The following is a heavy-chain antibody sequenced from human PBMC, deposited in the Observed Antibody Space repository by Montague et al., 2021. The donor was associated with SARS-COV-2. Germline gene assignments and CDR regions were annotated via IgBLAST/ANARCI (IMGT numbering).Heavy chain of an antibody. V-gene: IGHV4-34*01. CDR1: GGSFSAYH. D-gene: IGHD1-1*01. CDR2: INYGGST. Sequence: ETLSLTCAVYGGSFSAYHWSWIRQSPGEGLEWIGEINYGGSTKYNPSLKSRVTISIDTSKNQFSLKLTSVTAADTAVYYRARGAPGYWGQGTLVTVSS. J-gene: IGHJ4*02. CDR3: ARGAPGY.